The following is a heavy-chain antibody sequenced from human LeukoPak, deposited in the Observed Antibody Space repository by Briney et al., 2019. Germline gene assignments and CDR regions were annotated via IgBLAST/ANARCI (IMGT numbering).Heavy chain of an antibody. J-gene: IGHJ4*02. CDR2: FSRSDGYT. CDR3: AKESGPGITRAYYFDY. Sequence: GGPLRLPCEAWGLPVSSNNISWFPQAPGKGRDGVSPFSRSDGYTYYADSVKGRFTISRDNSKNTLYLQMNSLRADDTAIYYCAKESGPGITRAYYFDYWGQGTLVTVSS. D-gene: IGHD2-2*01. CDR1: GLPVSSNN. V-gene: IGHV3-23*01.